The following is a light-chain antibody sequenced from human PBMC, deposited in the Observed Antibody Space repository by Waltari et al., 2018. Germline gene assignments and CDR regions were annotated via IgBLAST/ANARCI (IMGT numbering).Light chain of an antibody. CDR2: DAS. J-gene: IGKJ2*01. CDR1: QSVSSW. Sequence: DIQMTQSPSTLSASVGDTVTITCRCSQSVSSWLAWYQQKAGKAPTGLIYDASDLESGVPSRFSGSGSDTEFTLTISNLQPDDFATYYCQQYDSYVYTFGQGTKLEIK. V-gene: IGKV1-5*01. CDR3: QQYDSYVYT.